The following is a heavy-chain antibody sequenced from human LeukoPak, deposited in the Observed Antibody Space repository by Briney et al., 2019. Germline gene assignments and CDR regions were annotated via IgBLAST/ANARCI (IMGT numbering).Heavy chain of an antibody. V-gene: IGHV1-18*01. J-gene: IGHJ4*02. Sequence: ASVKVSCKASGYTFTSYGISWVRQAPGQRLEWMGWISAYNGNTNYAQKLQGRVTMTTDTSTSTAYMELRSLRSDDTAVYYCARAYCYDSSGYYPVGYFDYWGQGTLVTVSS. D-gene: IGHD3-22*01. CDR1: GYTFTSYG. CDR2: ISAYNGNT. CDR3: ARAYCYDSSGYYPVGYFDY.